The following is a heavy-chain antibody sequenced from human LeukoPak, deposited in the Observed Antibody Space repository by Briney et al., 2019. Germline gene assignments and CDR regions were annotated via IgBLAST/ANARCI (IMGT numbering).Heavy chain of an antibody. CDR1: GFTFSSYW. Sequence: GRSLRLSCAASGFTFSSYWMHWVRQAPGKGLVWVSRINTDGSSTSYADSVKGRFTISRDNSKNMLYLQMNSLRAEDTAVYYCAIVGATHFDYWGQGTLVTVSS. CDR3: AIVGATHFDY. V-gene: IGHV3-74*01. D-gene: IGHD1-26*01. CDR2: INTDGSST. J-gene: IGHJ4*02.